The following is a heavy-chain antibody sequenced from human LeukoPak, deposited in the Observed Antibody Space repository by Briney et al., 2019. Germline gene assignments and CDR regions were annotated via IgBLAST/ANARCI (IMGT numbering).Heavy chain of an antibody. CDR2: IGDSSSLT. V-gene: IGHV3-48*01. Sequence: GGSLRLSCAASGFTFSSFGMNWVRQAPGKGLEWVSYIGDSSSLTDYADSVKGRFTISRDNSKNTLYLQMNSLRAEDTAVYYCARAPTASYYFDYWGQGTPVTVSS. D-gene: IGHD2-2*01. CDR3: ARAPTASYYFDY. J-gene: IGHJ4*02. CDR1: GFTFSSFG.